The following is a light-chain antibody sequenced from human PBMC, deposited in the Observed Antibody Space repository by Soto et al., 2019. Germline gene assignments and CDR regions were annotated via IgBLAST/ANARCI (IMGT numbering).Light chain of an antibody. CDR2: EGS. Sequence: QSVLTQPASVSGSPGQSLTISCTGTSSDVGSYNFVSWYQQHPGKAPKLMIYEGSKRPSGVSNRFSGSKSGNTASLTISGLQAEDEADYYCCSYAGSSSDVFGTGTKLTVL. J-gene: IGLJ1*01. CDR3: CSYAGSSSDV. CDR1: SSDVGSYNF. V-gene: IGLV2-23*01.